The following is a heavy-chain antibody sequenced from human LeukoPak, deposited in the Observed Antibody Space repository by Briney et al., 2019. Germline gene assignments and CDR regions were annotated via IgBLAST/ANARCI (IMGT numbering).Heavy chain of an antibody. J-gene: IGHJ4*02. CDR1: GFTFNSYD. Sequence: GGSLRLSCAASGFTFNSYDMHWVRQAPGKGLEWVAVTPHDGGTKYYVDSVKGRFTISRDSSKNTLYLQMNSLRAEDTAVYYCAKDHRRSGWYSPDYWGQGTLVTVSS. D-gene: IGHD6-19*01. V-gene: IGHV3-30*18. CDR3: AKDHRRSGWYSPDY. CDR2: TPHDGGTK.